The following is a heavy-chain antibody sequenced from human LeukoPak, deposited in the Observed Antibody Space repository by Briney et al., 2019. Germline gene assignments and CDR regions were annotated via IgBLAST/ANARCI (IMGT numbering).Heavy chain of an antibody. D-gene: IGHD6-6*01. Sequence: GASVKVSCKASGYTFTGYYMHRVRQAPGQGLEWMGWINPNSGGTNYAQKFQGRVTMTRDTSISTAYMELSRLRSDDTAVYYCATEGFESSSSVDYWGQGTLVTVSS. CDR2: INPNSGGT. J-gene: IGHJ4*02. CDR3: ATEGFESSSSVDY. V-gene: IGHV1-2*02. CDR1: GYTFTGYY.